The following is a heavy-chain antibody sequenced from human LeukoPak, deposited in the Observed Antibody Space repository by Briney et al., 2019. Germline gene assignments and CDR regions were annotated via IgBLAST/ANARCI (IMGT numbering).Heavy chain of an antibody. D-gene: IGHD5-24*01. V-gene: IGHV4-34*01. Sequence: SETLSLTCAVYGGSLNDYYWSWIRQPPGKGLEWIGEINHGGSTNYNPSLKSRVTISVDTSKNQFSLKLSSVTAADTAVYYCASSRDGYKYAWGQGTLVTVSS. CDR1: GGSLNDYY. J-gene: IGHJ5*02. CDR3: ASSRDGYKYA. CDR2: INHGGST.